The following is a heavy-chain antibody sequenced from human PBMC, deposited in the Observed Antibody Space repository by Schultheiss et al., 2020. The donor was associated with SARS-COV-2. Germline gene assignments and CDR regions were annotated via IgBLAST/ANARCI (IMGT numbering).Heavy chain of an antibody. CDR1: GGSFSGYY. V-gene: IGHV4-34*01. J-gene: IGHJ6*02. Sequence: SETLSLTCAIYGGSFSGYYWSWIRQPPGKGLEWIGEINHSGSTNYNPSLKSRVSISVDTSKNQFSLKLSSVTAADTAVYYCARGHDYDFNIYGMDVWGQGTTVTVSS. D-gene: IGHD3-3*01. CDR2: INHSGST. CDR3: ARGHDYDFNIYGMDV.